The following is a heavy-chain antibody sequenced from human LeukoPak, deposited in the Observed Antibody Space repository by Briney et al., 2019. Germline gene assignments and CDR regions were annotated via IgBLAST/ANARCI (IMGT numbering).Heavy chain of an antibody. CDR3: AKDAVGGTYVRYFDS. CDR1: GGSFSGYY. V-gene: IGHV3-23*01. Sequence: PSETLSLTCAVYGGSFSGYYWSWVRQAPGKGLEWVSTISISGGNTYYANSVKGRFTISRDNSKSTLYLQMNSLGAEDTAVYYCAKDAVGGTYVRYFDSWGQGTLVTVSS. CDR2: ISISGGNT. D-gene: IGHD1-26*01. J-gene: IGHJ4*02.